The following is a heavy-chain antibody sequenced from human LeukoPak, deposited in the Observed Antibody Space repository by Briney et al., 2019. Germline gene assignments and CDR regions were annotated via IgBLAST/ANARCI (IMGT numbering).Heavy chain of an antibody. CDR1: GFSFSTYA. CDR2: ISYDGSTK. Sequence: PGGSLRLSCSASGFSFSTYAIHWVRQAPGKGPEWVAVISYDGSTKYYADSVKGRFTISRDNSKNTLYLQMNSLRAEDTAVYYCAKGTGSGWFDCFDYWGQGTLVTVSS. V-gene: IGHV3-30*18. D-gene: IGHD6-19*01. J-gene: IGHJ4*02. CDR3: AKGTGSGWFDCFDY.